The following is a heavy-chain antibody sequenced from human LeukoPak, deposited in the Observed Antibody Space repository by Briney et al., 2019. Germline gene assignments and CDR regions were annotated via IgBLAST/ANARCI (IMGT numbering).Heavy chain of an antibody. CDR2: ISGTGNRT. CDR3: AKESGSYDFWSWGVPGAFNY. CDR1: GFTFSSYA. J-gene: IGHJ4*02. D-gene: IGHD3-3*01. V-gene: IGHV3-23*01. Sequence: GGSLRLSCAASGFTFSSYAMGWVRQAPGKGLEWVSAISGTGNRTYYADSVKGRFTISRDNSKNTLYLQMNSLRAEDTAVYYCAKESGSYDFWSWGVPGAFNYWGQGTLVTVSS.